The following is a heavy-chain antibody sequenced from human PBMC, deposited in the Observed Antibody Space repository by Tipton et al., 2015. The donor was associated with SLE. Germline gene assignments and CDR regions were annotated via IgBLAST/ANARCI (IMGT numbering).Heavy chain of an antibody. CDR1: GGSISTYF. D-gene: IGHD2-2*01. CDR3: ARGPYGPAASYDY. CDR2: IYKN. V-gene: IGHV4-59*01. J-gene: IGHJ4*02. Sequence: LRLSCSVSGGSISTYFWTWIRQPPGKGLEWMGDIYKNYNPSLESRVTISVDTSRNLFSLKLKSVSAADTAVYYCARGPYGPAASYDYWGQGSLVTVSS.